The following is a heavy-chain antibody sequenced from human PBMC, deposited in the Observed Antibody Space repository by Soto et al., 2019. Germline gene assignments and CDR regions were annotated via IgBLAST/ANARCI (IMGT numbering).Heavy chain of an antibody. J-gene: IGHJ5*02. V-gene: IGHV4-59*01. D-gene: IGHD6-6*01. CDR3: ARGGLAARKGRWFDP. CDR2: IHYSGST. Sequence: KTSETLSLTCTVSGDSISNYYWGWIRQPPGKGLEWIGYIHYSGSTNYNPSLKSRVTISIDTPKNQFSLKVKSVTAADTAMYYCARGGLAARKGRWFDPWGQGTLVTVSS. CDR1: GDSISNYY.